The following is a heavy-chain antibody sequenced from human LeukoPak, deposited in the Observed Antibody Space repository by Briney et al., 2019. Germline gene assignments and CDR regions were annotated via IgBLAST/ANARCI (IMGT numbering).Heavy chain of an antibody. Sequence: PSETLSLTCAVYGGSFSGYYWSWIRQPPGKGLEWIGEINHSGSTNYNPSLKSRVTISVDTSKNQFSLKLSSVTAADTAVYYCARWDSSSSDAFDIWGQGTTVTVSS. CDR1: GGSFSGYY. CDR3: ARWDSSSSDAFDI. J-gene: IGHJ3*02. CDR2: INHSGST. D-gene: IGHD6-6*01. V-gene: IGHV4-34*01.